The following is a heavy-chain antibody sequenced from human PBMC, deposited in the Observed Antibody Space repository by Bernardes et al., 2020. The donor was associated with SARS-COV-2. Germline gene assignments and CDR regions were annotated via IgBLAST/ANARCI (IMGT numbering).Heavy chain of an antibody. V-gene: IGHV3-20*01. CDR3: ERTSHGGMWAFDI. D-gene: IGHD2-21*01. Sequence: GGSLRLSCAASGFTFDDYGMSWVRQAPGKGLEWVSGINWNGGSTGYADSVKGRFIISRDNAKNAQYLQMNSLGAEDTALYHCERTSHGGMWAFDIWGQGTIVTVSS. CDR2: INWNGGST. CDR1: GFTFDDYG. J-gene: IGHJ3*02.